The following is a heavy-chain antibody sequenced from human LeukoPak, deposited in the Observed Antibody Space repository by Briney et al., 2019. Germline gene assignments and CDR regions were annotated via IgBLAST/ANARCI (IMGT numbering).Heavy chain of an antibody. CDR2: INQSGDT. CDR3: ARQAPGYTSGWSL. V-gene: IGHV4-34*01. D-gene: IGHD6-19*01. J-gene: IGHJ4*02. CDR1: GGSFSSYY. Sequence: SETLSLTCVVYGGSFSSYYWTWIRQSSGKGLEYIGEINQSGDTNYNPSLKSRITISVDASKNQFSLNLGSVTAADTAVYYCARQAPGYTSGWSLWGQGTLVTVSS.